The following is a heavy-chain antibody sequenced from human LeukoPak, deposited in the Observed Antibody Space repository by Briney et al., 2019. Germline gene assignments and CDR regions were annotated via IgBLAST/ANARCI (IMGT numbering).Heavy chain of an antibody. Sequence: LPGGSLRLSCTASGFSFRTYIIAWVRQVPGKGLEWISAIGGDSITTYYAVPVKGRFTISRDNLRNTLSLQMDSLRADDSAVYYCAKDASPYSNYAVRWFDSWGQGTLVTVSS. CDR1: GFSFRTYI. CDR3: AKDASPYSNYAVRWFDS. CDR2: IGGDSITT. J-gene: IGHJ5*01. D-gene: IGHD4/OR15-4a*01. V-gene: IGHV3-23*01.